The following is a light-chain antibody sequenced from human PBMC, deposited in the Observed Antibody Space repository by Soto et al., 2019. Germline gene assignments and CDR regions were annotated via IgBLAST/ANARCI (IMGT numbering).Light chain of an antibody. CDR2: GAS. Sequence: DNGLTQSPCTLSLSPGDRATLSCRASQSVSTSYLAWYQQKPGQAPRLLIYGASSRATGIPDRFSGSGSGTDFTLTISGLEPEDFAVYYCQQYGNSRGTFGQGTKVDIK. J-gene: IGKJ1*01. V-gene: IGKV3-20*01. CDR1: QSVSTSY. CDR3: QQYGNSRGT.